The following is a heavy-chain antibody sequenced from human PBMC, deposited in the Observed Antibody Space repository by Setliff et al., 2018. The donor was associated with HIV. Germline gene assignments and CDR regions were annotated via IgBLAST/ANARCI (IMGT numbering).Heavy chain of an antibody. CDR2: ISSSSSSI. Sequence: GGSLRLSCAASGFTFSDYYMTWIRQAPGKGLEWVSYISSSSSSIDYGDSVKGRFTISRDNAKNSLDLEMHSLTDEDTAVYYCVRDPGGIFDAFDVWGQGTMVTVSS. CDR3: VRDPGGIFDAFDV. CDR1: GFTFSDYY. V-gene: IGHV3-11*04. J-gene: IGHJ3*01. D-gene: IGHD3-3*01.